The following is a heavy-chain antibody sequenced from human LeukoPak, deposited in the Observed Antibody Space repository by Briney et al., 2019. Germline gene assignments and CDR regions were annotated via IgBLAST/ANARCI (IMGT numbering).Heavy chain of an antibody. J-gene: IGHJ6*03. CDR1: GGSFSGYY. Sequence: PSETLSLTCVVYGGSFSGYYWSWIRQPPGKGLEWIGEIDQSGTTNYNPSLKSRVTISIDTSKKQFSLTLTSMTAADTAVYYCASLRQYQLPYYYYYYYMDVWGKGTTVTVSS. CDR3: ASLRQYQLPYYYYYYYMDV. CDR2: IDQSGTT. V-gene: IGHV4-34*01. D-gene: IGHD2-2*01.